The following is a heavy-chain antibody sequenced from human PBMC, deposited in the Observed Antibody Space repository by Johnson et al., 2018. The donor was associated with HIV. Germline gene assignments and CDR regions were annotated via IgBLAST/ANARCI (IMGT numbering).Heavy chain of an antibody. Sequence: QVQLVESGGGLVKPGGSLRLSCVASGFTFSDYYMTWIRQAPRKGLEWVSYISSSGSTIYYADSVKGRFTISRDNARNSLFLQMNSLRAEDTAVYYCARDRRARLPLYAFDIWGQGTMVTVSS. CDR2: ISSSGSTI. CDR3: ARDRRARLPLYAFDI. D-gene: IGHD6-6*01. J-gene: IGHJ3*02. V-gene: IGHV3-11*04. CDR1: GFTFSDYY.